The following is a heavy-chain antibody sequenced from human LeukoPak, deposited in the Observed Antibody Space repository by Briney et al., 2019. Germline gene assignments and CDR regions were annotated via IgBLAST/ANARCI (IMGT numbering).Heavy chain of an antibody. CDR3: ARGVFEVGFQFDF. CDR1: VYTFKKYG. J-gene: IGHJ4*02. D-gene: IGHD2-8*01. CDR2: ISTYNDNT. Sequence: ASVKVSCEASVYTFKKYGIYWVRQAPGQGLEWMGWISTYNDNTNYAQKLQGRVTMTTDTSTSTAYIELRSLTSDDTAVDYCARGVFEVGFQFDFWGQGTLVTVSS. V-gene: IGHV1-18*01.